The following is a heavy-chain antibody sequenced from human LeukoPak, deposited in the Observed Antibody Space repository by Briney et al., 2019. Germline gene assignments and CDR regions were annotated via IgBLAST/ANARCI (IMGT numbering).Heavy chain of an antibody. V-gene: IGHV3-43*01. Sequence: PGGSLRLSCAASGFTFDDYTMHWVRQAPGKGLEWVSLISWDGGSTYYADSVKGRFTISRDNSKNSLYLQMNSLRTEDTALYYCAKDGVVAATSYYYYMDVWGKGTTVTVSS. CDR2: ISWDGGST. CDR1: GFTFDDYT. D-gene: IGHD2-15*01. J-gene: IGHJ6*03. CDR3: AKDGVVAATSYYYYMDV.